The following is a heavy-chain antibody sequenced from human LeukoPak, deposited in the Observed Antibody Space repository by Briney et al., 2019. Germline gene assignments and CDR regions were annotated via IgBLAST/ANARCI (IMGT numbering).Heavy chain of an antibody. CDR3: ARDYGTDSTGYRIAFDI. Sequence: PSETLSLTCTVSGGSISNYYWTWIRQPPGKGLEWIGCTAYSGTTYYNPSLQSRVTMSVHTSKNQISLNLSSVTAADTAVYYCARDYGTDSTGYRIAFDIWGQGTMVTVSS. CDR2: TAYSGTT. V-gene: IGHV4-59*01. CDR1: GGSISNYY. J-gene: IGHJ3*02. D-gene: IGHD3-22*01.